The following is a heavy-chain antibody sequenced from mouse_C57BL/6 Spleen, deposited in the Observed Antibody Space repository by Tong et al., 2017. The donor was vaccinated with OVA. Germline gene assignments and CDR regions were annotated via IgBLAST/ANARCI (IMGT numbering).Heavy chain of an antibody. J-gene: IGHJ2*01. Sequence: VQLQESGAELARPGASVKMSCKASGYTFTSYTMHWVKQRPGQGLEWIGYINPSSGYTKYNQKFKDKATLTADKSSSTAYMQLSSLTSDDSAVYYCARSNSSRSYFDYWGQGTTLTVSS. CDR2: INPSSGYT. CDR3: ARSNSSRSYFDY. CDR1: GYTFTSYT. D-gene: IGHD1-1*01. V-gene: IGHV1-4*01.